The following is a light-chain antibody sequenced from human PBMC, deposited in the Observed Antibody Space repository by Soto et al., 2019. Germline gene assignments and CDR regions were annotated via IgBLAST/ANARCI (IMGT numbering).Light chain of an antibody. Sequence: EIVMTQSPATLPVSPWERATLSCRASQSVSSNLAWYQQKPCHAPRFLIYGASTRATGIPDRFSGSGSRTDFTLTISRLEPEDFAVYYCQQYGSSPITFGQGTRLEIK. CDR2: GAS. CDR1: QSVSSN. V-gene: IGKV3-20*01. CDR3: QQYGSSPIT. J-gene: IGKJ5*01.